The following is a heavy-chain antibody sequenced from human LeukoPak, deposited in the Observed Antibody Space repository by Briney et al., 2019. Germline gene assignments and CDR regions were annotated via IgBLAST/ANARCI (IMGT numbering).Heavy chain of an antibody. J-gene: IGHJ4*02. CDR3: ARVAGSGLWLHGGFYY. Sequence: GSSVKVSCKASGGTFSSYAISWVRQAPGQGLEWMGGIIPIFGTANYAQKFQGRVTITADESTSTAYMELSSLRSEDTAVYYCARVAGSGLWLHGGFYYWGQGTLVTVSS. CDR1: GGTFSSYA. V-gene: IGHV1-69*01. CDR2: IIPIFGTA. D-gene: IGHD5-18*01.